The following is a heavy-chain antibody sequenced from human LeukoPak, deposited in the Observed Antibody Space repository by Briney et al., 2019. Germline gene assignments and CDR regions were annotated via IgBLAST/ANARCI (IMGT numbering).Heavy chain of an antibody. J-gene: IGHJ4*02. CDR3: ARHEYSGSYFDY. CDR2: IYYSGST. V-gene: IGHV4-34*01. Sequence: SETLSLTCAVYGGSFSGHYWSWIRQPPGKGLEWIGSIYYSGSTYCNPSLKSRVTISVDTSKNQFSLKLSSVTAADTAVYYCARHEYSGSYFDYWGQGTLVTASS. CDR1: GGSFSGHY. D-gene: IGHD1-26*01.